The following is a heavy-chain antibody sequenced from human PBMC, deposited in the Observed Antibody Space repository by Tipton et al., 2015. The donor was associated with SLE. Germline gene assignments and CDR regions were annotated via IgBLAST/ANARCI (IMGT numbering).Heavy chain of an antibody. Sequence: TLSLTCTVSGGSISSYYWAWIRQPPGKGLEWLGSIYHSGNTYYNPSLKSRITISGDRSASQFSLRLSSVTAADTAIYYCARYPMVRGAVDYWGPGTLVTVSS. CDR3: ARYPMVRGAVDY. CDR1: GGSISSYY. CDR2: IYHSGNT. V-gene: IGHV4-38-2*02. J-gene: IGHJ4*02. D-gene: IGHD3-10*01.